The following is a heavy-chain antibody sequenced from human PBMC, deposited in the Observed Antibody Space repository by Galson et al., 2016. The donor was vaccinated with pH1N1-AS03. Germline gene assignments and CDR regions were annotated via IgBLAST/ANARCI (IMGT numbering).Heavy chain of an antibody. CDR1: GYTFTSYT. Sequence: SVKVSCKASGYTFTSYTMIWVRQAPGQGLECMGWINTNTGNPTYAQGFTGRLAFSLDTSVSTAYLQIGSLKAEDTAVYYCARGHMSLSGFWDSWGQGTLVTVSS. CDR3: ARGHMSLSGFWDS. CDR2: INTNTGNP. V-gene: IGHV7-4-1*01. D-gene: IGHD3-9*01. J-gene: IGHJ4*02.